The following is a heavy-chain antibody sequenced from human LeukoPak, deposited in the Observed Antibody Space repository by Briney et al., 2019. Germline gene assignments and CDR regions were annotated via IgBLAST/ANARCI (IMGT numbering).Heavy chain of an antibody. D-gene: IGHD6-6*01. CDR2: IYYSGST. V-gene: IGHV4-59*01. J-gene: IGHJ4*02. CDR3: ARERRQLAQPYFDY. Sequence: SETLSLTCTVSGGSISSYYWSWIRQPPGKGLEWIGYIYYSGSTNYNPSLKSRVTISVDTSKNQFSLKLSSVTAADTAVYYCARERRQLAQPYFDYWGQGTLVTVSS. CDR1: GGSISSYY.